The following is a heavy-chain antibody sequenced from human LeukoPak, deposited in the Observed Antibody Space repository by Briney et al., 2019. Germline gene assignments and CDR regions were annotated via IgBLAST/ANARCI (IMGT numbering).Heavy chain of an antibody. D-gene: IGHD5-18*01. CDR1: GXSISSSSDY. CDR2: IYYSGST. CDR3: ARMDTAVVSLDY. Sequence: PSQTLSLTCSVSGXSISSSSDYWGWIRQPPGKGLAWIGHIYYSGSTYYNPSLKCRVTISVDTPKNQFSLKLSSVSAADTAIYYCARMDTAVVSLDYWGQGTLVTVSS. V-gene: IGHV4-30-4*08. J-gene: IGHJ4*02.